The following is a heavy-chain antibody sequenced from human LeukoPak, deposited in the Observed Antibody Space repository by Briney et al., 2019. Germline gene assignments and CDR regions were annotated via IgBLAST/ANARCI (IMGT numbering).Heavy chain of an antibody. CDR3: ARAPDRTTVTATPLDV. Sequence: ASVKVSCKASGYTFTTYSMHWVRQAPGRGLEWMGIIDPAGGGTTYAQKFQGRVTMTRDTSTTTVYMELSSLRSEDTAVYYCARAPDRTTVTATPLDVWAKGPRSPSP. J-gene: IGHJ6*02. D-gene: IGHD4-17*01. CDR1: GYTFTTYS. CDR2: IDPAGGGT. V-gene: IGHV1-46*01.